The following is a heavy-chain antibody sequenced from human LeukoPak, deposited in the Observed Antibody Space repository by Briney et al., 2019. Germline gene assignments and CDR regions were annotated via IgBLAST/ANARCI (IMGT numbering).Heavy chain of an antibody. CDR3: AKAIAAPGAFDL. CDR2: ISWDSDNI. V-gene: IGHV3-9*01. CDR1: GFNFDDSA. J-gene: IGHJ3*01. Sequence: PGGSLRLSCAASGFNFDDSAMHWVRQAPGKSLEWVSGISWDSDNIIYADSVRGRFTISRDNARNSLYLQMNSLRPEDTALYYCAKAIAAPGAFDLWGQGTMVIVSS. D-gene: IGHD6-13*01.